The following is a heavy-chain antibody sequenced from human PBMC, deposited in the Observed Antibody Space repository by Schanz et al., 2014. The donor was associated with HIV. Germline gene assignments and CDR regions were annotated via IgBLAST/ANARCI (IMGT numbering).Heavy chain of an antibody. J-gene: IGHJ4*02. V-gene: IGHV3-23*01. D-gene: IGHD3-9*01. CDR1: GFNFNNYA. CDR3: AKADEIRHFDWYHPPFDS. Sequence: EVQLLESGGGLEQPGGSLRLSCAASGFNFNNYAMTWVRQAPGKGLVWVSGITGSGVSTYYADSVKGRFTISRDNSKNTLYLQMNSLRAEDTAVYYCAKADEIRHFDWYHPPFDSWGQGTLVTVSS. CDR2: ITGSGVST.